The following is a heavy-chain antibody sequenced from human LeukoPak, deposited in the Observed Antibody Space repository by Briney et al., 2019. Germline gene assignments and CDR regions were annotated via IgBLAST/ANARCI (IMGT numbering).Heavy chain of an antibody. V-gene: IGHV3-23*01. CDR3: AKGLGLVSWYRGIDY. D-gene: IGHD5-12*01. CDR2: ISGSGDNT. Sequence: GGSLRLSCAASGFTFSTYGMTWVRQAPGKGLEWVSGISGSGDNTWYADSVKGRFTISRDNSKKTLYLQMHSLRAEDTAVYYCAKGLGLVSWYRGIDYWGQGTLVTVSS. J-gene: IGHJ4*02. CDR1: GFTFSTYG.